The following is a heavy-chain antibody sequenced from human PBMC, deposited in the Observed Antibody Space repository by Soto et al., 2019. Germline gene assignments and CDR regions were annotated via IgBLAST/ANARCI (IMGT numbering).Heavy chain of an antibody. V-gene: IGHV1-2*02. CDR2: INPNSGGT. Sequence: GASVKVSCRASGYTFTCYYMHWVRHAPGQGLEWMGWINPNSGGTNYAQKFQGRVTLTRDTSISTAYMELRRLRSDDTAVYYCARDGLQKEDYYYYYGMDVWGQGTTVTVSS. CDR3: ARDGLQKEDYYYYYGMDV. CDR1: GYTFTCYY. J-gene: IGHJ6*02. D-gene: IGHD4-4*01.